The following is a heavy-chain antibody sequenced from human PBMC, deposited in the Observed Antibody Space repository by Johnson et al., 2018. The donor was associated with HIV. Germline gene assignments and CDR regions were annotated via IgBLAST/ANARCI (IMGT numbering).Heavy chain of an antibody. CDR2: IKQDGSEK. Sequence: EVQLVESGGGLVQPGGSLRLSCAASGFTFSNSWMSWVRQAPGKGLEWVANIKQDGSEKYYVDSVKGRSIISRDNAKNSLYLQINSLRAEDTAVYYCGRGRAFDIWGQGTMVTVSS. CDR1: GFTFSNSW. CDR3: GRGRAFDI. V-gene: IGHV3-7*01. J-gene: IGHJ3*02.